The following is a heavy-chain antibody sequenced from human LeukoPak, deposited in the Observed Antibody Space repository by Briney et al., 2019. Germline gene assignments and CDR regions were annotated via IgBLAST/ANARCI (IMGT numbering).Heavy chain of an antibody. CDR3: ARVYGSGYDFRGAFDI. J-gene: IGHJ3*02. CDR1: GDSISSDY. CDR2: IYYSGST. V-gene: IGHV4-59*01. D-gene: IGHD5-12*01. Sequence: SETLSLTCSVSGDSISSDYWSWVRQPPGKGLEWIGYIYYSGSTNYNPSLKSRVTISVDTSNNQFSLRLSSVTAADTAVYYCARVYGSGYDFRGAFDIWGQGTMVTVSS.